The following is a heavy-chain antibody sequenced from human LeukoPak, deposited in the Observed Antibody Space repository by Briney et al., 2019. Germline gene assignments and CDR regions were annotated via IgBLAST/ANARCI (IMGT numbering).Heavy chain of an antibody. CDR2: IDGGSRSI. V-gene: IGHV3-48*04. J-gene: IGHJ6*04. Sequence: GGSLRLSCAVSGFTFSTYSMNWVRQAPGKGLEWLSYIDGGSRSIYYADSVKGRFTISRDNAKNSLYLQMNSLRAEDTAVYYCAELGITMIGGVWGKGTTVTISS. CDR1: GFTFSTYS. CDR3: AELGITMIGGV. D-gene: IGHD3-10*02.